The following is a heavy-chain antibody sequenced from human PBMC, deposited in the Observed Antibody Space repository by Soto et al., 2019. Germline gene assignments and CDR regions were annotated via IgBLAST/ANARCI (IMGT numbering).Heavy chain of an antibody. V-gene: IGHV4-31*03. CDR1: GGSISSGGYY. D-gene: IGHD3-22*01. Sequence: QVKLQESGPGQVKPSQTLSLTCTVSGGSISSGGYYWCWIRHHPGKVLEGIGYIYYSGSTYSNPCLKIRVNISVDTSKKQFSRMMCSVTAADTAVYYCAIYDISGSRGFQDWGQGTLVTVSS. J-gene: IGHJ1*01. CDR3: AIYDISGSRGFQD. CDR2: IYYSGST.